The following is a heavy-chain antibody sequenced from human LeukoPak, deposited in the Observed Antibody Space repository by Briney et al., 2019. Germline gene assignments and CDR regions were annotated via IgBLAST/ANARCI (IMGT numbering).Heavy chain of an antibody. CDR1: GFTFSDYY. CDR3: ARGKVLRYFDWHTDAFDI. Sequence: GGSLRLSCAASGFTFSDYYMNWVRQAPGKGLEWVSSISSSSTIYYADSVKGRFTISRDNAKNSLYLQMNSLRAGDTAVYYCARGKVLRYFDWHTDAFDIWGQGTMVTVSS. V-gene: IGHV3-69-1*01. J-gene: IGHJ3*02. D-gene: IGHD3-9*01. CDR2: ISSSSTI.